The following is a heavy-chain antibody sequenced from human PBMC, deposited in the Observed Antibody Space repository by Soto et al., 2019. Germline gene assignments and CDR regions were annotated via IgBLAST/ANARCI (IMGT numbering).Heavy chain of an antibody. CDR3: AKDRAELGYCSGGSCYPSYYFDY. CDR1: GFTFSSYG. CDR2: ISYDGSNK. V-gene: IGHV3-30*18. J-gene: IGHJ4*02. D-gene: IGHD2-15*01. Sequence: QVQLVESGGGVVQPGRSLRLSCAASGFTFSSYGMHWVRQAPGKGLEWVAVISYDGSNKYYADSVKGRFTISRDNSKNTLYLQMNSLRAEDTAVYYCAKDRAELGYCSGGSCYPSYYFDYWGQGTLVTVSS.